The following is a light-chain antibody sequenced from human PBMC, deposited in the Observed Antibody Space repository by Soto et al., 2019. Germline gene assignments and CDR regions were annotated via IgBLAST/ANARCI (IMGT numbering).Light chain of an antibody. CDR1: SSDVGLYNL. CDR3: CTYAGSSCSV. CDR2: ERT. J-gene: IGLJ1*01. V-gene: IGLV2-23*01. Sequence: QSALTQPASVSGCPGQSITISCTGSSSDVGLYNLVSLYLHHPSKAPKCLIYERTKRPSGISSRFSSSKSGKTASLTISGLQAEDDAPYYCCTYAGSSCSVFGTGTKVTVL.